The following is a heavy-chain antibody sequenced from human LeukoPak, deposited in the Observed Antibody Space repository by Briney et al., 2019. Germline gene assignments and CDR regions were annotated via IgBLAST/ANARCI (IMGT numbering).Heavy chain of an antibody. Sequence: SETLSLTCSVSGASMGSYFWSWIRQSPGKGLEWIGYVYDNDISNFNPSLESRVTILVDRSKSQFSLKLRSVTAADTAVYYCARGLVSATDDAFDIWGPGTMVTVSS. J-gene: IGHJ3*02. CDR2: VYDNDIS. V-gene: IGHV4-59*01. CDR1: GASMGSYF. D-gene: IGHD5/OR15-5a*01. CDR3: ARGLVSATDDAFDI.